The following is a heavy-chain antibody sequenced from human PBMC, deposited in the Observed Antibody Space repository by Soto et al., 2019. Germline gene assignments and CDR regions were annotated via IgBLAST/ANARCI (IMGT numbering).Heavy chain of an antibody. CDR1: GYTFSSYW. J-gene: IGHJ4*02. CDR3: ARRYYYDDSGYYTFDF. Sequence: PGESLKISCKGSGYTFSSYWIAWVRQMPGKGLEWMGIIDPGDSQMRYSPAFQGQVTMSADKSVTTAYLQWSSLKASDTAMYYCARRYYYDDSGYYTFDFWGQGTLVTVS. V-gene: IGHV5-51*01. CDR2: IDPGDSQM. D-gene: IGHD3-22*01.